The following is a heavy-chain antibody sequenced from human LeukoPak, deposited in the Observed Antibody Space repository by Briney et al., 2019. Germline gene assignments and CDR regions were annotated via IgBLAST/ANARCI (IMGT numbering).Heavy chain of an antibody. D-gene: IGHD6-19*01. CDR2: ISWNSGTI. J-gene: IGHJ4*02. CDR3: ATKGGGSGRYDYFDY. V-gene: IGHV3-9*01. CDR1: GFTFDDYA. Sequence: GRSLRLSCAASGFTFDDYAMHWVRQAPGKGLEWVSGISWNSGTIGYAASLKGRFTISRDNSKNTLYLQMNSLRADDTAVYYCATKGGGSGRYDYFDYWGQGTLVAVSS.